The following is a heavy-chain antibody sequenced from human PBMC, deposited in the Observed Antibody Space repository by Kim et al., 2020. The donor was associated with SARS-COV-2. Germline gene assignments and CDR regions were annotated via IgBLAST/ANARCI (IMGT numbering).Heavy chain of an antibody. CDR3: VGRPYYDY. J-gene: IGHJ4*02. CDR1: GFSFSDQW. V-gene: IGHV5-10-1*01. Sequence: GESLKISCKGSGFSFSDQWITWVRQVPGKGLEWMGRIDLRDSYTTYSPSFKGHVTISADKSITTAYLQWSSLKASDTAIYYCVGRPYYDYWGQGTLVTVS. D-gene: IGHD3-22*01. CDR2: IDLRDSYT.